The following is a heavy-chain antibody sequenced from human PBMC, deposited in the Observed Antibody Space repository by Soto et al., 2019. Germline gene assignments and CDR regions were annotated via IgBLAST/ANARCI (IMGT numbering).Heavy chain of an antibody. CDR1: GYTFTSYG. D-gene: IGHD2-2*01. J-gene: IGHJ6*02. V-gene: IGHV1-18*01. Sequence: ASVTVSCKASGYTFTSYGISWVRQAPGQGLEWMGWISAYNGNTNYAQKLQGRVTMTTDTSTSTAYMELRSLRSDDTAVYYCARDRYGCSSTSCYPLAYYGMDVWGQGTTVTVSS. CDR3: ARDRYGCSSTSCYPLAYYGMDV. CDR2: ISAYNGNT.